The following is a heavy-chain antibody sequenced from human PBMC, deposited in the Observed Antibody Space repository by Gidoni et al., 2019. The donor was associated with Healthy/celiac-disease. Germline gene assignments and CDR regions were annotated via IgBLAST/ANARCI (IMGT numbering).Heavy chain of an antibody. J-gene: IGHJ2*01. CDR3: ARDSLLRYDSSGYPDYWYFDL. V-gene: IGHV1-69*01. CDR1: GGTFSSYA. D-gene: IGHD3-22*01. CDR2: IIPIFGTA. Sequence: QVQLVQSGAEVKKPGSSVQVSCKASGGTFSSYAISWGRQAPGQGLEWMGGIIPIFGTANYAQKFQGRVTITADESTSTAYMELSSLRSEDTAVYYCARDSLLRYDSSGYPDYWYFDLWGRGTLVTVSS.